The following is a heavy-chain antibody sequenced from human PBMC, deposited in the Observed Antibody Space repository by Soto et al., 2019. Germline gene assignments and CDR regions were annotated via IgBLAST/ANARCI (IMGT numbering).Heavy chain of an antibody. CDR3: ARSHYDFWSGYLYWFDP. Sequence: SETLSLTCTVSGGSISSYYWSWIRQPPGKGLEWIGYIYYSGSTNYNPSLKSRVTISVDTSKNQFSLKLSSVTAADTAVYYCARSHYDFWSGYLYWFDPWGQGTLVTVSS. CDR2: IYYSGST. CDR1: GGSISSYY. V-gene: IGHV4-59*01. D-gene: IGHD3-3*01. J-gene: IGHJ5*02.